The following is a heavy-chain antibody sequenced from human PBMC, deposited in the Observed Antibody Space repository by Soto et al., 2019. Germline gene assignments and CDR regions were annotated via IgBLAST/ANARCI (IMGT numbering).Heavy chain of an antibody. D-gene: IGHD3-22*01. CDR3: ARGGHMYYYDSSGYYYVPAFDI. CDR2: IYYSGST. V-gene: IGHV4-30-4*01. CDR1: GGSISSGDYY. J-gene: IGHJ3*02. Sequence: QVQLQESGPGLVKPSQTLSLTCTVSGGSISSGDYYWSWIRQPPGKGLEWIGYIYYSGSTYYNPSLKSRVTISVDTSKNQFSLKLSSVTAADTDVYYCARGGHMYYYDSSGYYYVPAFDIWGQGTMVTVSS.